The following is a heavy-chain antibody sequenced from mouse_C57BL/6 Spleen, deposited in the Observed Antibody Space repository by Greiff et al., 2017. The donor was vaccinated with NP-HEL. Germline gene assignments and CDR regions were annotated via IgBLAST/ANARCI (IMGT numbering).Heavy chain of an antibody. V-gene: IGHV3-3*01. D-gene: IGHD1-1*01. CDR2: TFYSGIT. CDR3: ARGRYYGSSSGAMDY. CDR1: GFSINSDCY. J-gene: IGHJ4*01. Sequence: EVQLQESGPSLVRPSQTLSLTCTVTGFSINSDCYWIWIRQFPGNKLEYIGYTFYSGITYYNPSLESRTYITRDTSKNQFSLKLSSVTTEDTATYYCARGRYYGSSSGAMDYWGQGTSVTVSS.